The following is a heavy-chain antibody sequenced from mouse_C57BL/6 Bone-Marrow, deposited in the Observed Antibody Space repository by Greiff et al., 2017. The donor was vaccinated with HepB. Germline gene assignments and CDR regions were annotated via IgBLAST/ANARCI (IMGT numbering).Heavy chain of an antibody. V-gene: IGHV1-4*01. Sequence: QLQQSGAELARPGASVKMSCKASGYTFTSYTMHWVKQRPGQGLEWIGYINPSSGYTKYNQKFKDKATLTADKSSSTAYMQLSSLTSEDSAVYYCAPIYYDYDGLAYWGQGTLVTVSA. CDR1: GYTFTSYT. CDR2: INPSSGYT. D-gene: IGHD2-4*01. J-gene: IGHJ3*01. CDR3: APIYYDYDGLAY.